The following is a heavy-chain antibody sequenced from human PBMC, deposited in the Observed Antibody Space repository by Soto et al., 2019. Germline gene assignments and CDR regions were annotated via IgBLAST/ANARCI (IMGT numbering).Heavy chain of an antibody. D-gene: IGHD3-3*01. CDR1: GYTFTGYY. CDR2: INPNSGGT. J-gene: IGHJ6*02. CDR3: ARESFWSGYYTSASEYYGMDV. Sequence: EASVKVSCKASGYTFTGYYMHWVRQAPGQGLEWMGWINPNSGGTNYAQKFQGWVTMTRDTSISTAYMELSRLRSDDTAVYYCARESFWSGYYTSASEYYGMDVWGQGTTVTVSS. V-gene: IGHV1-2*04.